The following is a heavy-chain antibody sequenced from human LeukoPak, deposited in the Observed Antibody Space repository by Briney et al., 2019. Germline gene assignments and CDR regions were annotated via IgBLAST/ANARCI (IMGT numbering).Heavy chain of an antibody. J-gene: IGHJ4*02. Sequence: KPGGSLRLSCAASGFTFSSYSMNWVRQAPGKGLEWVSSISSSSSYIYYADSVKGRFTISRDNAKNSLYLQMNSLRAEDTALYYCARVSSSGYGVSSGLFYWGQGTLVTVSS. CDR1: GFTFSSYS. CDR3: ARVSSSGYGVSSGLFY. D-gene: IGHD5-18*01. V-gene: IGHV3-21*04. CDR2: ISSSSSYI.